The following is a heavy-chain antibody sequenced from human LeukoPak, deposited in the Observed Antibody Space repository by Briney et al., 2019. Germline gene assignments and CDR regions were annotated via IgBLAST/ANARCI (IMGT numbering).Heavy chain of an antibody. Sequence: GGSLRLSCAASGFTFSSYAMHWVGQAPGKGLEWVAVISYDGSSKYYADSVKGRFTISRDSSKNTLYLQMNGLRAEDTAVYYCAKDIGRMTAYTNYPFYFDYWGQGTLVTVSS. CDR2: ISYDGSSK. D-gene: IGHD4-11*01. CDR1: GFTFSSYA. CDR3: AKDIGRMTAYTNYPFYFDY. J-gene: IGHJ4*02. V-gene: IGHV3-30-3*01.